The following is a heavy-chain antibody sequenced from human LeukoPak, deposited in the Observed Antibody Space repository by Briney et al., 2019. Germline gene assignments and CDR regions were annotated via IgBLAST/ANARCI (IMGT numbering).Heavy chain of an antibody. CDR2: IETKTDGGTT. V-gene: IGHV3-15*04. Sequence: GGSLRLSCAASGFTFSNAWMTWVRQAPGKGLEWVGRIETKTDGGTTDYAAPVKGRFTISRDDSKNTLYLQMNSLKTDDTAVYYCTTVERWLLRSSPYWGQGTLVTVSS. J-gene: IGHJ4*02. D-gene: IGHD5-24*01. CDR3: TTVERWLLRSSPY. CDR1: GFTFSNAW.